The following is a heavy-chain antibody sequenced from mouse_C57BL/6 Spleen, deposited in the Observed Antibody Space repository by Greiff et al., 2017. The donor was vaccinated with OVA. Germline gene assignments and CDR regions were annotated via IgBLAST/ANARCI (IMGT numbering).Heavy chain of an antibody. D-gene: IGHD1-1*01. J-gene: IGHJ4*01. CDR2: IDPETGGT. Sequence: VQLQQSGAELVRPGASVTLSCKASGYTFTDYEMHWVKQTPVHGLEWIGAIDPETGGTAYNQKFKGKAILTADKSSSTAYMVLRSLTSEDSAVYYCTRKDYYGSSSLLFYAMDYWGQGTSVTVSS. CDR1: GYTFTDYE. CDR3: TRKDYYGSSSLLFYAMDY. V-gene: IGHV1-15*01.